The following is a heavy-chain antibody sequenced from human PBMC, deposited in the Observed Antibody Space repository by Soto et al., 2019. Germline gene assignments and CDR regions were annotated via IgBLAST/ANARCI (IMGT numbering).Heavy chain of an antibody. J-gene: IGHJ4*02. Sequence: GGSLRLSCAASGFTFSNYTMHWVRQAPGKCLEWVTLISYDEIDKYYADAVKGRFTISRDNSKNTLFLQMDSLRAEDTAVYYCAGRAGSSHYWGQGXLVTVSS. D-gene: IGHD1-26*01. CDR1: GFTFSNYT. CDR2: ISYDEIDK. V-gene: IGHV3-30*04. CDR3: AGRAGSSHY.